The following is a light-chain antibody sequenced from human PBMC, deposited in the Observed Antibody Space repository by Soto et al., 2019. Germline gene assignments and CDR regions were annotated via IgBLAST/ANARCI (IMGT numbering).Light chain of an antibody. CDR2: RAS. V-gene: IGKV4-1*01. J-gene: IGKJ4*01. CDR3: QQYFSAHLT. CDR1: QSLLNSANDKIH. Sequence: DIVMTQSPDSLAVFLGERATINCKSSQSLLNSANDKIHLAWYQQKPGQPPKLLIWRASTRDSGVPDRFSGSGSGTDFTLTINSLQAEDVATYYCQQYFSAHLTFGGGTEVEI.